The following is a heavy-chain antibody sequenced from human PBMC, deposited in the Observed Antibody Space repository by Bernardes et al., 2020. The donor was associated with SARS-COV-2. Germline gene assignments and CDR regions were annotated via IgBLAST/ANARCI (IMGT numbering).Heavy chain of an antibody. J-gene: IGHJ6*02. CDR1: GFIFSSYS. V-gene: IGHV3-21*01. D-gene: IGHD3-10*01. CDR2: ISSSGNYI. Sequence: GSLRLSCAASGFIFSSYSINWVRQAPGKGLEWVSSISSSGNYIYYTDSVKGRFTISRDNTKNSLYLQMNSLSAEDTAIYFCAKGGGRDYHYYGLDVWGQGTTVTVSS. CDR3: AKGGGRDYHYYGLDV.